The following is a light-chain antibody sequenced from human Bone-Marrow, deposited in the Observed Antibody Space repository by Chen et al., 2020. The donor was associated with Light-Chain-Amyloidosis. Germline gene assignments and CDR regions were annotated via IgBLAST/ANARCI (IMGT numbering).Light chain of an antibody. Sequence: EIVLTQSPGTLSLSPGEGANLSCRASQTISSNYLTWYQQKFGQAPKLLIYGSSSRATGIPDRFTGSGSGTDFTLTINRLEPEDFAMDYCQQYGTSPLTFDGGTKLEIK. J-gene: IGKJ4*01. CDR3: QQYGTSPLT. V-gene: IGKV3-20*01. CDR1: QTISSNY. CDR2: GSS.